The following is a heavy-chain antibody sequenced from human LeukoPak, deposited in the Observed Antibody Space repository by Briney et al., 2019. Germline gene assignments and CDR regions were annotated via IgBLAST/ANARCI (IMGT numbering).Heavy chain of an antibody. D-gene: IGHD3-22*01. V-gene: IGHV3-23*01. CDR1: GFTFSTYW. CDR3: AKGSYYDSSGSFYFDY. CDR2: ISGSGDNT. J-gene: IGHJ4*02. Sequence: GGSLRLSCSASGFTFSTYWMSWVRQAPGKGLEWVSGISGSGDNTYYADSVKGRFTISRDNSKNTLYVQVNSLGTEDTAAYYCAKGSYYDSSGSFYFDYWGQGTLVTVSS.